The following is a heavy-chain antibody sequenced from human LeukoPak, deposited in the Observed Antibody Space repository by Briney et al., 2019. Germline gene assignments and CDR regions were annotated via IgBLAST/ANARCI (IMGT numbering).Heavy chain of an antibody. J-gene: IGHJ4*02. CDR2: IYHSGST. Sequence: PSQTLSLTCAVSGGSISSGGYSWSWIRQPPGKGLEWIGYIYHSGSTYYNPSLKSRVTISVDRSKNQFSLKLSSVTAADTAVYYCARVGATPVDYWGQGTLVTVSS. CDR3: ARVGATPVDY. D-gene: IGHD1-26*01. CDR1: GGSISSGGYS. V-gene: IGHV4-30-2*01.